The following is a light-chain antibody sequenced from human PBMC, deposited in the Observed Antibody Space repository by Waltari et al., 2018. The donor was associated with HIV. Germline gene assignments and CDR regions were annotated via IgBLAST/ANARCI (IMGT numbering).Light chain of an antibody. CDR3: QQYENWPPIT. CDR1: QNVNFN. J-gene: IGKJ5*01. CDR2: GAY. Sequence: EIVMTQSPATLSVSPGERVTLSCRASQNVNFNLAWYQQKPGQAPRLLIYGAYGRAASIPARFSGSGSGTEFTLTISSLQSEDFAVYYCQQYENWPPITFGQGTRLEIK. V-gene: IGKV3D-15*01.